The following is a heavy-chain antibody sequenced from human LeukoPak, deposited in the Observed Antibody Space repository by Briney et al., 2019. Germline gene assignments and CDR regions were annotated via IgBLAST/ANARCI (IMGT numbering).Heavy chain of an antibody. CDR2: MNPNSGNT. V-gene: IGHV1-8*01. Sequence: ASVKVSCKASGYTFTSYDINWVRQATGQGLEWMGWMNPNSGNTGYAQKFQGRVTMTRNTSISTAYMELSSLRSEDTAVYYCAASTTVTTPMDVWGKGTTVTISS. J-gene: IGHJ6*03. CDR1: GYTFTSYD. D-gene: IGHD4-17*01. CDR3: AASTTVTTPMDV.